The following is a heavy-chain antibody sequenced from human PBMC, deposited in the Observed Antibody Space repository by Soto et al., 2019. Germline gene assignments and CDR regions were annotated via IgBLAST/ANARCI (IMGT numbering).Heavy chain of an antibody. CDR3: ARDGGDYVSPRWFDP. D-gene: IGHD4-17*01. CDR1: GGSISSYY. Sequence: PSETLSLTCTVSGGSISSYYWSWIRQPPGKGLEWIGYIYYSGSTNYNPSLKSRVTISVDTSKNQFSLKLSSVTAADTAVYYCARDGGDYVSPRWFDPWGQGTLVTVSS. J-gene: IGHJ5*02. V-gene: IGHV4-59*01. CDR2: IYYSGST.